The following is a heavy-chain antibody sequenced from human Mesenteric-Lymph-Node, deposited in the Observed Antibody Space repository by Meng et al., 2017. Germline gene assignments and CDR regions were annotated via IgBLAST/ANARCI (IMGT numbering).Heavy chain of an antibody. Sequence: EVQLVASGGGLVQPGGSRRLSCAASGFTLSSCAMPWVRLAPGKGLEYVSAISSNGGSTYYANSVKGRFTISRDNSKNTLYLQMGSLRPEDTAVYYCAREGAHAFDVWGQGTMVTVSS. CDR1: GFTLSSCA. V-gene: IGHV3-64*01. CDR3: AREGAHAFDV. CDR2: ISSNGGST. D-gene: IGHD3-16*01. J-gene: IGHJ3*01.